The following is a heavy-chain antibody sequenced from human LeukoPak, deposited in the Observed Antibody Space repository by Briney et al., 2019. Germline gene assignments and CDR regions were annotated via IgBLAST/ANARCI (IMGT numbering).Heavy chain of an antibody. CDR1: GGSISSYY. J-gene: IGHJ4*02. CDR3: AREGASYGLGSYDY. D-gene: IGHD3-10*01. CDR2: IYYSGST. V-gene: IGHV4-59*01. Sequence: SETLSLTCTVSGGSISSYYWSWMRQPPGKGLEWIGYIYYSGSTNYNPSLKSRVTISVDTSKNQFSLKLSSVTAADTAVYYCAREGASYGLGSYDYWGQGTLVTVSS.